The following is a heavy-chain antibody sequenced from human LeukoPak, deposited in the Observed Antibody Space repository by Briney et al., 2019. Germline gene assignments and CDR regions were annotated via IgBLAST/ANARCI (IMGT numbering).Heavy chain of an antibody. CDR2: ISYDGSNK. D-gene: IGHD6-13*01. Sequence: GRSLRLSCAASGFTFSSYGMHWVRQAPGKGLEWVAVISYDGSNKYYADSVKGRFTISRDNSKNTLYLQMNSLRAEDTAVYYCARAAPDVYWGQGTLVTVSS. CDR3: ARAAPDVY. V-gene: IGHV3-30*03. J-gene: IGHJ4*02. CDR1: GFTFSSYG.